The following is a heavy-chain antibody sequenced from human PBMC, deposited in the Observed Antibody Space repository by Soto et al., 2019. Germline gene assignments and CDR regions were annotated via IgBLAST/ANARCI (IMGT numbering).Heavy chain of an antibody. CDR1: GFSLSTSGVG. D-gene: IGHD2-21*01. CDR2: IYWDDAK. CDR3: AHKGGGDRILDY. J-gene: IGHJ4*02. Sequence: SGPTLVNPTQTLTLTCTFSGFSLSTSGVGVGWIRQPPGKALEWLALIYWDDAKHYSPSLKSRLTITKDTSKNQVVLTMTNMDPVGTATYYCAHKGGGDRILDYWGQGTLVTVSS. V-gene: IGHV2-5*02.